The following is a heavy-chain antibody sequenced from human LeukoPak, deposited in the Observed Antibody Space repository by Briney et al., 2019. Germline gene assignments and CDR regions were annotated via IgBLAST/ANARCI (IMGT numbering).Heavy chain of an antibody. CDR2: ISGDGGST. Sequence: AGGSLRLSCAASGFTFDDYAMHWVRQAPGQGLEWVSLISGDGGSTYYAESVKGQFTISRDNIKNSLYLQMNSLRTEDTALYYCAKLKESGYQWRGWDYWGQGTLVTVSS. D-gene: IGHD5-12*01. CDR3: AKLKESGYQWRGWDY. V-gene: IGHV3-43*02. J-gene: IGHJ4*02. CDR1: GFTFDDYA.